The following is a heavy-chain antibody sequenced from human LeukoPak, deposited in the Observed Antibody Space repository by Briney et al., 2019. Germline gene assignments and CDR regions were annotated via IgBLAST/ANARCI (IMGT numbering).Heavy chain of an antibody. CDR2: IIPILDIA. CDR3: ARDLYYDSSGYSIVMGEIDY. D-gene: IGHD3-22*01. CDR1: GGTFSSYA. J-gene: IGHJ4*02. Sequence: ASVKVSCKASGGTFSSYAISWVRQAPGQGLEWMGRIIPILDIANYAQKFQGRVTITADKSTSTAYMELSSLRSEDTAVYYCARDLYYDSSGYSIVMGEIDYWGQGTLVSVSS. V-gene: IGHV1-69*04.